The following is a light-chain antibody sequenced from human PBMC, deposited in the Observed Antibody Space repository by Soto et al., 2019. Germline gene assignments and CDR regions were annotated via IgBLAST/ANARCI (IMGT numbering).Light chain of an antibody. CDR2: GAS. Sequence: EILLTQSPGTLSLSPGERATLSCRASQSVSSSYLSWYQLKPGQAPRLLIYGASSRATGIPDRFSGSGSGTDFTHTISRLEPEDFAVYYCQQYGYSFRAFGQGTKVE. J-gene: IGKJ1*01. V-gene: IGKV3-20*01. CDR3: QQYGYSFRA. CDR1: QSVSSSY.